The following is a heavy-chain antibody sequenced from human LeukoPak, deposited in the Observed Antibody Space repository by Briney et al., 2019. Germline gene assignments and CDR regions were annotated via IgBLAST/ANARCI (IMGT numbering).Heavy chain of an antibody. D-gene: IGHD3-10*01. CDR3: ARDRGRQGFDY. CDR2: ISSSGSTI. V-gene: IGHV3-48*03. Sequence: GGSLRLSCAASGFTFSSYEMNWVRQAPGKGLGWVSYISSSGSTIYYADSVKGRFIISRDNAKNSLYLQMNSLRAEDTAVYYCARDRGRQGFDYWGQGTLVTVSS. CDR1: GFTFSSYE. J-gene: IGHJ4*02.